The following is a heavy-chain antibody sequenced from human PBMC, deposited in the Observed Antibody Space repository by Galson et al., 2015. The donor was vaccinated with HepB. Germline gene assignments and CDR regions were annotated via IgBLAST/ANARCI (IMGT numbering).Heavy chain of an antibody. D-gene: IGHD7-27*01. CDR3: TSDWAGY. V-gene: IGHV3-7*03. Sequence: SLRLSCAASGFTFSNLWMNWVRQAPGKGLEWVANIREDGSHKYYVDSVKGRFTISRDNAKNLLYLQMNTLRVEDTAVYYCTSDWAGYWGQGTLVTVSS. CDR1: GFTFSNLW. J-gene: IGHJ4*02. CDR2: IREDGSHK.